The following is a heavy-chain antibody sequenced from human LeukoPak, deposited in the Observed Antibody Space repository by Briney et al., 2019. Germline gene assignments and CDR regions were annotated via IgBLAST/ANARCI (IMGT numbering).Heavy chain of an antibody. CDR3: ARGGHYYDSSGYWFDP. V-gene: IGHV1-46*01. J-gene: IGHJ5*02. D-gene: IGHD3-22*01. CDR2: INPSGGST. CDR1: GYTFTSYY. Sequence: ASVKVSCKASGYTFTSYYMHWVRQAPGQGLEWMGIINPSGGSTSYAQKFQGRVTMTRDTSTSTVYMELSSLRSEDTAVYYCARGGHYYDSSGYWFDPWGQGTLVTVSS.